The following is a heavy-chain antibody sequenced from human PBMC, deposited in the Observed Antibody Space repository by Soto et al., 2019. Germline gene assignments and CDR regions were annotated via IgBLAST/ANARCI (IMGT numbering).Heavy chain of an antibody. CDR2: VYTNGNT. CDR3: AREAAEIVGDGYWCDP. Sequence: QVQLQESGPGLVKPSETLSLTCTVSGDSFSGYYWGWIRQPAGKGLEWIGRVYTNGNTDYNPSLKSRVNVSVDTSKSQFALKLSSVTAADTAVYYCAREAAEIVGDGYWCDPWGQGTLVIVSS. D-gene: IGHD6-13*01. V-gene: IGHV4-4*07. CDR1: GDSFSGYY. J-gene: IGHJ5*01.